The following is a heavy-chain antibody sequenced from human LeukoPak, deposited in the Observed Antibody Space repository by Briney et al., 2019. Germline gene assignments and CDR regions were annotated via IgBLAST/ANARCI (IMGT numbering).Heavy chain of an antibody. D-gene: IGHD6-19*01. CDR2: ISGSGGST. J-gene: IGHJ4*02. CDR3: AKDASVAGTTTDFDY. CDR1: GFTFSSYA. Sequence: GGSLRLSCAASGFTFSSYAMSWVRQAPGKGLEWVSAISGSGGSTYYADSVKGRFTISRDNSKNTLYLQMNSLRAEDTAVYYRAKDASVAGTTTDFDYWGQGTLVTVSS. V-gene: IGHV3-23*01.